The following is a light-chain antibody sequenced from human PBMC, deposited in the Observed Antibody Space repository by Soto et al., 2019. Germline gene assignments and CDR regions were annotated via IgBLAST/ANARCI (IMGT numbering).Light chain of an antibody. CDR1: SSNIGSNT. Sequence: QSVLTQPPSASGTPGQRVTISCSGSSSNIGSNTVSWYQHLPRTAPKLLIYSNNQRPSGVPDRFSGSKSGTSASLAISGLQSEDEADYYCAAWDDSLNGWVFGGGTKLTVL. CDR2: SNN. J-gene: IGLJ3*02. V-gene: IGLV1-44*01. CDR3: AAWDDSLNGWV.